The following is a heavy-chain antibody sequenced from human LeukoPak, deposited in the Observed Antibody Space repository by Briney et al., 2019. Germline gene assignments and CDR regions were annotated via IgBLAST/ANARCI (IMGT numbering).Heavy chain of an antibody. CDR1: GGTFSSCA. CDR2: IIPIFGTA. D-gene: IGHD3-3*01. Sequence: SVKVSCKASGGTFSSCAISWVRQAPGQGLEWMGGIIPIFGTANYAQKFQGRVTITADESTSTAYMELSSLRSEDTAVYYCARGEDYDFWSGFRGAFDIWGQGTMVTVSS. V-gene: IGHV1-69*01. CDR3: ARGEDYDFWSGFRGAFDI. J-gene: IGHJ3*02.